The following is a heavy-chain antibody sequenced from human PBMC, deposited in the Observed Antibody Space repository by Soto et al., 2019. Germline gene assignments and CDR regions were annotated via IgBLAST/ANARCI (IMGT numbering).Heavy chain of an antibody. V-gene: IGHV4-31*03. J-gene: IGHJ4*02. D-gene: IGHD6-6*01. CDR2: IYYSGST. CDR1: GGSISSGGYY. CDR3: ARIFSSSSYYFDY. Sequence: QVQLQESGPGLVKPSQTLSLTCTVSGGSISSGGYYWSWIRQHPGKGLEWIGYIYYSGSTYYNPSLKSRVTISVDTSKNQFALKLSSVTAADTAVYYCARIFSSSSYYFDYWGQGTLVTVSS.